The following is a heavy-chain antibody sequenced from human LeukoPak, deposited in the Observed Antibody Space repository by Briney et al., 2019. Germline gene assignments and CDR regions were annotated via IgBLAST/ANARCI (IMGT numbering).Heavy chain of an antibody. CDR3: TVRDRDY. V-gene: IGHV1-2*02. CDR2: INPNSGDT. J-gene: IGHJ4*02. Sequence: GASVKVSCKASGYTFTSYGISWVRQAPGQGLEWMGWINPNSGDTNYAQKFQGRVTMTRDTSISTAYMELSRLRSDDTAVYYCTVRDRDYWGQGTLATVSS. D-gene: IGHD3-10*01. CDR1: GYTFTSYG.